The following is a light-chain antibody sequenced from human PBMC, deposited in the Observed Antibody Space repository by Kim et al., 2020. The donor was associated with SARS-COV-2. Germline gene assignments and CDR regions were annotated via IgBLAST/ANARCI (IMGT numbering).Light chain of an antibody. J-gene: IGLJ3*02. CDR1: KLWDIY. V-gene: IGLV3-1*01. CDR3: QAWDSSSGV. CDR2: EDS. Sequence: VSSGHTARTTCYEDKLWDIYDCGYQQKPGESPVLVIYEDSKRPSGIPERFSGSNSGNTATLTMIGTRVMVEADYYCQAWDSSSGVFGGGTQLTVL.